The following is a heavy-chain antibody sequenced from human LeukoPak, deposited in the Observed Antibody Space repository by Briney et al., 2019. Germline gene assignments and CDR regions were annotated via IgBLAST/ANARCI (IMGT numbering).Heavy chain of an antibody. CDR3: ARSSEWLVYYYYMDV. J-gene: IGHJ6*03. Sequence: GGSLRLSCAASGFTFSSYWMSWVRQAPGEGLEWVANIKQDGSEKYYVDSVKGRFTISRDNAKNSLYLQMNSLRAEDTAVYYCARSSEWLVYYYYMDVWGKGTTVTVSS. CDR1: GFTFSSYW. CDR2: IKQDGSEK. D-gene: IGHD6-19*01. V-gene: IGHV3-7*01.